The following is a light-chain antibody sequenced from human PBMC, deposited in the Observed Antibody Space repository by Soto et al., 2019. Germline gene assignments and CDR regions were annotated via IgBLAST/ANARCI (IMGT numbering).Light chain of an antibody. CDR1: QSISSW. V-gene: IGKV1-5*03. J-gene: IGKJ1*01. Sequence: DIQMTQSPSTLSASVGDRVTITCRASQSISSWLAWYQQKPGKAPKLLIYKASSLESGVPSRFSGSGSGTEFTLTISILQPDYFATYYCQQYNSYPWTFGQGTKVEIK. CDR3: QQYNSYPWT. CDR2: KAS.